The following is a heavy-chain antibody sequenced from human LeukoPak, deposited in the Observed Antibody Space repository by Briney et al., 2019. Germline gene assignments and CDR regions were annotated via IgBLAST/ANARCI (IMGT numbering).Heavy chain of an antibody. J-gene: IGHJ5*02. CDR1: GGTFSSYA. D-gene: IGHD3-22*01. CDR2: IIPIFGTA. CDR3: ARDQGYYDSSGYYYNWFDP. V-gene: IGHV1-69*13. Sequence: GASVKVSCKASGGTFSSYAISWVRQAPGQGLEWMGGIIPIFGTANYAQKFQGRVTITADESTSTAYMELSSLRSEDTAVYYCARDQGYYDSSGYYYNWFDPWGQGTLVTVSS.